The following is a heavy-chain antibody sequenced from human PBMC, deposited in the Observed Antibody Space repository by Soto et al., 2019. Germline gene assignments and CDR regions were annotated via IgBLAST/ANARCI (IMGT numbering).Heavy chain of an antibody. Sequence: SGPTRVNPTQTLALSCTFSRISLSNSGVGVGWFRQPPGKDLEWLALFYWDDDKCYSQSLKSRRTITKDTSKTQLVLTLTTMDPVDTATYYCAHGYNDILTGYYNEYLQHWGQITLPTVPS. J-gene: IGHJ1*01. CDR3: AHGYNDILTGYYNEYLQH. V-gene: IGHV2-5*02. CDR1: RISLSNSGVG. D-gene: IGHD3-9*01. CDR2: FYWDDDK.